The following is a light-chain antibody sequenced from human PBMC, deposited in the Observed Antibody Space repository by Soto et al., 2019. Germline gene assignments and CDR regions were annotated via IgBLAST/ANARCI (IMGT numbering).Light chain of an antibody. CDR3: SSFTGSSTYV. CDR2: EVS. Sequence: QSVLTQPASVSGSPGQSITISCTGTSSDVGGYNYVSWYQQHPGKAPKVMIYEVSNRPSGVSNRFSGSKSGNSASLTISGLQAEDEAEYYCSSFTGSSTYVFGTGTKLTVL. V-gene: IGLV2-14*01. J-gene: IGLJ1*01. CDR1: SSDVGGYNY.